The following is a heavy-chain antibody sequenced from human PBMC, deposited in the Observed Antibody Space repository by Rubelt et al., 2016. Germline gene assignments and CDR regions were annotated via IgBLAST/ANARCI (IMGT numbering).Heavy chain of an antibody. CDR3: ARAPDTAMGTAFFDY. CDR1: GGTFSSYA. D-gene: IGHD5-18*01. Sequence: QVQLVQSGAEVKKPGSSVKVSCKASGGTFSSYAISWVRQAPGQGLEWMGRIIPILGIANYAQKFQGRVTITADKATGTAYMELSSLRSEDTAGYYCARAPDTAMGTAFFDYWGQGTLVTVSS. V-gene: IGHV1-69*04. J-gene: IGHJ4*02. CDR2: IIPILGIA.